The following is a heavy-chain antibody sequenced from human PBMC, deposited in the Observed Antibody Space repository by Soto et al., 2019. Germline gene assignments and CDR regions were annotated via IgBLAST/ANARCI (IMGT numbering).Heavy chain of an antibody. J-gene: IGHJ4*02. V-gene: IGHV3-21*01. D-gene: IGHD5-18*01. Sequence: GGSLRLSCAASGFTFSSYSMNWVRQAPGKGLEWVSSISSSSSYIYYADSVKGRFTISRDNAKNSLYLQMNSLRAEDTAVYYCARDQPGYSYGYGLGYWARGTLVPVSS. CDR2: ISSSSSYI. CDR3: ARDQPGYSYGYGLGY. CDR1: GFTFSSYS.